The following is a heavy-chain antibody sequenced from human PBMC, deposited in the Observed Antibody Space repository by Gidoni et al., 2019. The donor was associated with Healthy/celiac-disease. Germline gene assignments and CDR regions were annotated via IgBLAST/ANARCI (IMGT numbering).Heavy chain of an antibody. V-gene: IGHV4-31*02. CDR3: AREVVVITGGLFDY. Sequence: SISSGGYYWSWIRQHPGKGLEWIGYIYYSGSTYYNPSLKSRVTISVDTSKNQFSLKLSSVTAADTAVYYCAREVVVITGGLFDYWGQGTLVTVSS. CDR2: IYYSGST. CDR1: SISSGGYY. J-gene: IGHJ4*02. D-gene: IGHD3-22*01.